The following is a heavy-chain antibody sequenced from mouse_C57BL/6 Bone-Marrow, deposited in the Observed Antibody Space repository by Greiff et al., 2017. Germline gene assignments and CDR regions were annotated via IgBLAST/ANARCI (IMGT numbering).Heavy chain of an antibody. CDR3: ARHEDLYYYGSSYGFAY. CDR1: GYTFTEYT. Sequence: VNVVESGAELVKPGASVKLSCKASGYTFTEYTIHWVKQRSGQGLGWIGWFYPGSGSIKYNEKFKDKATLTADKSSSTVYMELSRLTSEDSAVYFCARHEDLYYYGSSYGFAYWGQGTLVTVSA. D-gene: IGHD1-1*01. J-gene: IGHJ3*01. V-gene: IGHV1-62-2*01. CDR2: FYPGSGSI.